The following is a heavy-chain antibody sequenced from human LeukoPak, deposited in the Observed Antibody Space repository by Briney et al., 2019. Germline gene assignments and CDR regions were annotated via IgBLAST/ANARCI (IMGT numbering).Heavy chain of an antibody. CDR3: ARYVWGSYPTFEDY. J-gene: IGHJ4*02. Sequence: PSETLSLTCAVYGGSFSGYYWSWIRQPPGKGLEWIGYIYYSGSTNYNPSLKSRVTISVDTSKNKFSLKLSSVTAADTAVYYCARYVWGSYPTFEDYWGQGTLVTVSS. D-gene: IGHD3-16*02. CDR2: IYYSGST. CDR1: GGSFSGYY. V-gene: IGHV4-59*01.